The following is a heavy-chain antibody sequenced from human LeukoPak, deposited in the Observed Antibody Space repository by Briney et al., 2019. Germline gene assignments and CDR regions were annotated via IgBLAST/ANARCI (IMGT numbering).Heavy chain of an antibody. CDR1: RFTFSSYS. D-gene: IGHD3-22*01. J-gene: IGHJ4*02. CDR2: ISSSGSYI. V-gene: IGHV3-21*04. Sequence: GGSLRLSCAASRFTFSSYSMNWVRQAPGKGLEWVSSISSSGSYIYYADSVKGRFTISRDNAKNSLYLQMNSLRAEDTAVYYCAKASAMIVVVSKHFDYWGQGTLVTVSS. CDR3: AKASAMIVVVSKHFDY.